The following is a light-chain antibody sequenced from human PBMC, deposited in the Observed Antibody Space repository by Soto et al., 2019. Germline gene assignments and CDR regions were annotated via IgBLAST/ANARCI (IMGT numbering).Light chain of an antibody. CDR3: QEYNSYPFT. CDR1: QSISSW. Sequence: DIQMTQSPSTLSASVGDRVTITCRASQSISSWLAWYQQKPGKAPKLLIYDASSLESGVPSRFCGSGSGTECPLTITSLQPDDFATYYCQEYNSYPFTYGPGTKVDIK. V-gene: IGKV1-5*01. CDR2: DAS. J-gene: IGKJ3*01.